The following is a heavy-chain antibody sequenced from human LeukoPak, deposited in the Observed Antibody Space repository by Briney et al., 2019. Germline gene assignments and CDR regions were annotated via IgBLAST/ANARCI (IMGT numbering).Heavy chain of an antibody. CDR2: ISPNSGGT. J-gene: IGHJ4*02. V-gene: IGHV1/OR15-1*04. CDR3: ARVVVPAAIGPIDY. CDR1: GYIFTDYY. Sequence: GASVKVSCKASGYIFTDYYMHWVRQAPGQELGWMGRISPNSGGTNYAQKFQGRVTMTRDTSTSTVYMELSSLRSEDTAVYYCARVVVPAAIGPIDYWGQGTLVTVSS. D-gene: IGHD2-2*02.